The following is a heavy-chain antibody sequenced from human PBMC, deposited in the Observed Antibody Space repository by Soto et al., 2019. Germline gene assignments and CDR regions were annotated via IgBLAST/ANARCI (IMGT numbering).Heavy chain of an antibody. CDR1: GDSISNNKW. J-gene: IGHJ4*02. CDR2: MHHSGTI. Sequence: SETLSLACSVSGDSISNNKWWSWVRQPPEKGLEWIGEMHHSGTIYYNPSLRSRVTISVDTSRNQFSLALTSVTAADTAMYFCARGSTTENVASWAQRTLVTVSS. CDR3: ARGSTTENVAS. V-gene: IGHV4-4*02.